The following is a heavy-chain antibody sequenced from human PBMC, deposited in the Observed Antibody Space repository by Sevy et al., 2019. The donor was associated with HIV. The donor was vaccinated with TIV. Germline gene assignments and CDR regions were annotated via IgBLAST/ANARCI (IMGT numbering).Heavy chain of an antibody. Sequence: GGALRLSCTGSGFTFDDYAVSWVRQAPGKGLEWVGFIRSEASGGKTAYGASVKGRFTISRDDSKNIAYLQMNSLKTDDTDVYYCTRIIRDLVPYYYYYMDVWGKGTTVTVSS. CDR2: IRSEASGGKT. CDR3: TRIIRDLVPYYYYYMDV. D-gene: IGHD6-13*01. V-gene: IGHV3-49*04. CDR1: GFTFDDYA. J-gene: IGHJ6*03.